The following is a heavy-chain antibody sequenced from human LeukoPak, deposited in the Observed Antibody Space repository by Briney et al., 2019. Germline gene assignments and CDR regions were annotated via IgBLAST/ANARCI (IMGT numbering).Heavy chain of an antibody. Sequence: SDTLSLTCTLSGGPNSSYYGSWMRQPSGGGGEGIGRIYTSGSTNYTPPLKSRVTMPVDTSKNQFSLKLSSVTAADTAVYYCARFWTHEDAFDIWGQGTMVTVSS. CDR2: IYTSGST. J-gene: IGHJ3*02. CDR1: GGPNSSYY. V-gene: IGHV4-4*07. D-gene: IGHD3/OR15-3a*01. CDR3: ARFWTHEDAFDI.